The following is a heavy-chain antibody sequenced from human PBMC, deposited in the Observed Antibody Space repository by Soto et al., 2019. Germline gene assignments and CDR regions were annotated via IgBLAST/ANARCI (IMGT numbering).Heavy chain of an antibody. D-gene: IGHD3-22*01. V-gene: IGHV1-69*13. CDR1: GGTFSSSA. Sequence: SVKVSCKASGGTFSSSAISWVRQARGQGLEWMGAIIPILGTPYYAPRFQGRVTITADESTSTTYMELSSLRSGDTALYYCATVGSYYDSSDYSPFAFWGQGTLVTVSS. CDR2: IIPILGTP. J-gene: IGHJ4*02. CDR3: ATVGSYYDSSDYSPFAF.